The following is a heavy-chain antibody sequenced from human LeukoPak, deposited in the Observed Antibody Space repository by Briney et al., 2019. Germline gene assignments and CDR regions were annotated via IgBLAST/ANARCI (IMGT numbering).Heavy chain of an antibody. J-gene: IGHJ4*02. CDR3: ARKLVILTPTYFDY. Sequence: SSETLSLTCAVYGGSFSGYYWSWIRQSPGKALQWIGEINHSGSTNYNPSLKSQVTISVDTSKNQFSLKLNSVTAADTAVYYCARKLVILTPTYFDYWGQGTLVTVSS. D-gene: IGHD3-16*02. V-gene: IGHV4-34*01. CDR1: GGSFSGYY. CDR2: INHSGST.